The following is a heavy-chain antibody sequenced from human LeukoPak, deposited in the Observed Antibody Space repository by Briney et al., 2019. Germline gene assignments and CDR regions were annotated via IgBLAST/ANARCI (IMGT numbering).Heavy chain of an antibody. CDR1: GGTFSSYV. CDR2: IIPIFGKV. CDR3: ARTTEAHSWQTRYYSYYMDV. J-gene: IGHJ6*03. Sequence: ASVKVSCKAPGGTFSSYVISWVRQAPGQGLEWMGGIIPIFGKVNYAQKFQGRVTITADESTSTAYMELSSLRSEDTAVYYCARTTEAHSWQTRYYSYYMDVWGKGTTVTVSS. V-gene: IGHV1-69*13. D-gene: IGHD6-13*01.